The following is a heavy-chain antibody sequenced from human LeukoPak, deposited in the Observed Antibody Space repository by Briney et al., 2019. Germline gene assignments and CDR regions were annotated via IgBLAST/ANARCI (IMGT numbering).Heavy chain of an antibody. CDR2: IHYSGST. Sequence: SETLSLTCTVSGGSISSRSYYWGWVRQPPGKGLEWTGSIHYSGSTYYDASFKSRVTMSVDTSKNQFSLKLSSVTAADTAVYYCARGFYGSGTSPYFDYWGQGTLVTVSS. J-gene: IGHJ4*02. CDR1: GGSISSRSYY. CDR3: ARGFYGSGTSPYFDY. V-gene: IGHV4-39*01. D-gene: IGHD3-10*01.